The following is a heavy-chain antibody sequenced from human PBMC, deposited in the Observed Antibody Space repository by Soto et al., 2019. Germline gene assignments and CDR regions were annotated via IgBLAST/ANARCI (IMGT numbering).Heavy chain of an antibody. CDR3: ARFSVVVPAATDIYYYYGMDV. CDR1: GGSISSGDYY. J-gene: IGHJ6*02. V-gene: IGHV4-30-4*01. Sequence: QVQLQESGPGLVKPSQTLSLTCTVSGGSISSGDYYWSWIRQPPGKGLEWIGYIYYSGSTYYNPSLQRRVTISVDTSKNQFALKLSSVTAADTAMYYCARFSVVVPAATDIYYYYGMDVWGQGTTVTVSS. D-gene: IGHD2-2*01. CDR2: IYYSGST.